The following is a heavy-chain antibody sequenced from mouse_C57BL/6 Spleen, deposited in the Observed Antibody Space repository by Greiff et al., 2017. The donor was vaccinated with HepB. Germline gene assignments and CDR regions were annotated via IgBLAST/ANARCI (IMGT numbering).Heavy chain of an antibody. CDR3: ARDGSSYEAMDY. D-gene: IGHD1-1*01. V-gene: IGHV1-80*01. CDR1: GYAFSSYW. J-gene: IGHJ4*01. CDR2: IYPGDGDT. Sequence: VQLQQSGAELVKPGASVKISCKASGYAFSSYWMNWVKQRPGKGLEWIGQIYPGDGDTNYNGKFKGKATLTADKSSSTAYMQLSSLTSEDYAVYFWARDGSSYEAMDYWGQGTSVTVSS.